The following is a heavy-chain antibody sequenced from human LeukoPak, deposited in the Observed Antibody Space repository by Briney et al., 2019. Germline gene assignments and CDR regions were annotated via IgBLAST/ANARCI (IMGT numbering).Heavy chain of an antibody. J-gene: IGHJ4*02. CDR3: ARDLAGPFDY. V-gene: IGHV4-39*07. Sequence: SETLSLTWTVSGGSISSRDYYWGWIRQPPGKGLEWIGSIYYSGSTYYNPSLKSRVTISVDTSKNQFSLKLSSVTAADTAVYYCARDLAGPFDYWGQGTLVTVSS. CDR2: IYYSGST. CDR1: GGSISSRDYY.